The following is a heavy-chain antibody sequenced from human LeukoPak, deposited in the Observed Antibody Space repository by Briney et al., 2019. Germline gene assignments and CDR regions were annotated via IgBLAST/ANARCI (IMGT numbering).Heavy chain of an antibody. Sequence: GGSLRLSCAASGFTFSSYWMSWVRQAPGKGREWVANIKQDGREKYYVDSGKGRCTISRDNAKNSLYLQMNSLRAEDTAVYSCARDSGIVLPKPFDIWGQGTMVTVSS. CDR2: IKQDGREK. CDR1: GFTFSSYW. D-gene: IGHD2-8*01. J-gene: IGHJ3*02. CDR3: ARDSGIVLPKPFDI. V-gene: IGHV3-7*01.